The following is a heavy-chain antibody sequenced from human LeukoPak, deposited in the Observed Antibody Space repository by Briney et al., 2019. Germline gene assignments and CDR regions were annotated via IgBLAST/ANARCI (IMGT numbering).Heavy chain of an antibody. CDR3: ARHPLGTEWLPNYFDY. CDR1: GDSISSNS. Sequence: SGPTLVNPSETLSLTCSVSGDSISSNSWGWIRQPPGKGLEWIGSIYYSGSTYYNPSLKSRVTISVDTSKNQFSLKLSSVTAADTAVYYCARHPLGTEWLPNYFDYWGQGTLVTVSS. D-gene: IGHD5-12*01. V-gene: IGHV4-39*01. J-gene: IGHJ4*02. CDR2: IYYSGST.